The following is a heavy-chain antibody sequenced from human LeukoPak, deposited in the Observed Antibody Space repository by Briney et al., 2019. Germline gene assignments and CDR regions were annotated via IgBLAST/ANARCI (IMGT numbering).Heavy chain of an antibody. D-gene: IGHD6-19*01. V-gene: IGHV3-74*01. CDR2: INSDGSST. Sequence: PGGSLRLSCAASGFTFSSYWMHWVRQAPGKGLVWVSRINSDGSSTSYADSVKGRFTISRDNAKKTLYLQMNSLRAEDTAVYYCARGESSGWYAGNWFDPWGQGTLVTVSS. CDR3: ARGESSGWYAGNWFDP. CDR1: GFTFSSYW. J-gene: IGHJ5*02.